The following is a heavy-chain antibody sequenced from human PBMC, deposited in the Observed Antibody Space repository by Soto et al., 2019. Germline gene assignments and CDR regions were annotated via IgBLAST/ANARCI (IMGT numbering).Heavy chain of an antibody. V-gene: IGHV3-23*01. CDR1: GFTFSSYV. CDR3: AKDGLGSCTGGTCYGSDY. CDR2: ISGSGASI. D-gene: IGHD2-15*01. J-gene: IGHJ4*02. Sequence: ESGGNLVQPGGSLRLSCAASGFTFSSYVMSWVRQAPGKGLEWVSTISGSGASIYDADSVKGRFTISRDNSKNTVYLQMNSLRAEDTAVYYCAKDGLGSCTGGTCYGSDYWGQGTWSPSPQ.